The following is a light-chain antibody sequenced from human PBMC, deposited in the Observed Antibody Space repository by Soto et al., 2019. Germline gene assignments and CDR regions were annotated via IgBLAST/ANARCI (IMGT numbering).Light chain of an antibody. CDR2: TAS. CDR3: HQYSRSPRT. CDR1: QGIGSW. V-gene: IGKV1-12*01. Sequence: DIQLTQSPSSVSASVCDRVTITCRASQGIGSWLAWYQQKPGKAPKLRRSTASTLQRGVPSRFSGSGSGTDVTLTISRREPADFAVYDCHQYSRSPRTFGQGTKVDI. J-gene: IGKJ1*01.